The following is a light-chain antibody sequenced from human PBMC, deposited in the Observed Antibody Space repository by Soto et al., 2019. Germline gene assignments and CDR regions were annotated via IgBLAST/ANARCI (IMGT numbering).Light chain of an antibody. V-gene: IGKV3-11*01. CDR3: QQRSNWPPIT. Sequence: EIVLTQSPATLCLSPGERATLSCISSQSVSRNLAWYQQKPGQAPRLLIYDASNRATGIPARFSGSGSGTDFTLTIDNLEPEDFAVYYCQQRSNWPPITFGQGTRLGI. CDR1: QSVSRN. J-gene: IGKJ5*01. CDR2: DAS.